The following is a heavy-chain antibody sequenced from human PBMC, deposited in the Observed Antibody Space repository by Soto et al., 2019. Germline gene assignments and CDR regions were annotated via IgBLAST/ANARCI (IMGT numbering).Heavy chain of an antibody. J-gene: IGHJ3*02. D-gene: IGHD6-13*01. Sequence: QVQLVESGGGVVQPGRSLRLSCAASGFTFSSYGMHWVRQAPGKGLEWVALISYDGSNKYYADSVKGRFTISRDNSQNTLYLQMNSLRGEDTAVYYCAACGYSSSCHIWGQGTMVTVSS. CDR2: ISYDGSNK. CDR1: GFTFSSYG. CDR3: AACGYSSSCHI. V-gene: IGHV3-30*03.